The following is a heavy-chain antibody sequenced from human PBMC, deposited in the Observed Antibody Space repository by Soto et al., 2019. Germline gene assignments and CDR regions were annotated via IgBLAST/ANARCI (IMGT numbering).Heavy chain of an antibody. J-gene: IGHJ4*02. CDR2: IVPIYRTV. Sequence: SVKVSCKASGGTFSSYRINWVRQAPGQGLEWVGGIVPIYRTVDYAQKFQGRVTITADESARTAYLEVRSLKSQDTAVYYCARDSGAKLSSSWGQGTLVTVSS. CDR1: GGTFSSYR. CDR3: ARDSGAKLSSS. D-gene: IGHD6-13*01. V-gene: IGHV1-69*13.